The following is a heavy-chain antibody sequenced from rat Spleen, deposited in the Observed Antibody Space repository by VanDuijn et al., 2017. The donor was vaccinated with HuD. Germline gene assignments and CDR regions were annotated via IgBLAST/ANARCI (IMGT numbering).Heavy chain of an antibody. J-gene: IGHJ2*01. CDR1: GFIFSIYG. CDR3: SNNWERYD. D-gene: IGHD5-1*01. CDR2: ISTGGDDT. V-gene: IGHV5S13*01. Sequence: EVQLVESGGGLVQPGRSLKLSCAASGFIFSIYGMAWVRQAPTKGLEWVASISTGGDDTYYPDSVKVRFTISRDDAKSTLYLQMNSLRFEDTATYYCSNNWERYDCGQGVLVSVSS.